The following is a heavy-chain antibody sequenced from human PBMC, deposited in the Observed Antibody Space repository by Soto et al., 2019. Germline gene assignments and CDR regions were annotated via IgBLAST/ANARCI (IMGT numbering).Heavy chain of an antibody. Sequence: QITLKESGPTLLKPTQTLTLTGTVSGFSLSNSALGVGWIRQPPGKSLEWRALLYWYDVQRYNPSLQTRLTITKDYSRRQVDLTIANKDPVHAATDYCAHSLCSGGTCYLFYYLGQGALVTLSS. CDR3: AHSLCSGGTCYLFYY. V-gene: IGHV2-5*01. CDR2: LYWYDVQ. D-gene: IGHD2-15*01. CDR1: GFSLSNSALG. J-gene: IGHJ4*02.